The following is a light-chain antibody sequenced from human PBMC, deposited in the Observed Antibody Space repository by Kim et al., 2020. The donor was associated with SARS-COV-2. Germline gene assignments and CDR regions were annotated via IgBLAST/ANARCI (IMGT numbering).Light chain of an antibody. CDR1: QSVRSSY. CDR2: DTS. CDR3: QQYVSSPRT. J-gene: IGKJ1*01. V-gene: IGKV3-20*01. Sequence: SPGERVTLSCRASQSVRSSYLAWYQQKPGQAPRLLIYDTSSRATGIPDRFSGSGSETDFTLTISRLEPEDSAVYYCQQYVSSPRTFGQGTKVDIK.